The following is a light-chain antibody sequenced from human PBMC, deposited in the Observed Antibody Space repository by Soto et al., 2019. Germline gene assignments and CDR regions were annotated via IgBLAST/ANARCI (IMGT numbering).Light chain of an antibody. CDR3: QQYGSSHRT. J-gene: IGKJ1*01. CDR1: QSVSSSS. Sequence: EVVSSQSPCTLSCSPGERATPLCMSSQSVSSSSLAWYQQKRGQANRIIIHDAYSRATGIQDRFSGSGSGTDFTLTISRMEPEDFAVYYCQQYGSSHRTLGNGPKVDIK. V-gene: IGKV3-20*01. CDR2: DAY.